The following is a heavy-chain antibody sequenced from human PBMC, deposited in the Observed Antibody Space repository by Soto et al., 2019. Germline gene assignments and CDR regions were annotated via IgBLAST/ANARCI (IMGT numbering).Heavy chain of an antibody. Sequence: EVQLLDSGGGLVQPGGSLRLSCAASGFTFSNYAMTWVLQGPGKGLEWVSGISGSGGRSYYADSVKGRFTISRDNSKSTFYSQMHSVRADDTAVYYCAKAYFVWSSEQPYYFDYWGQGALVTVSS. CDR1: GFTFSNYA. CDR2: ISGSGGRS. V-gene: IGHV3-23*01. J-gene: IGHJ4*02. CDR3: AKAYFVWSSEQPYYFDY. D-gene: IGHD3-16*01.